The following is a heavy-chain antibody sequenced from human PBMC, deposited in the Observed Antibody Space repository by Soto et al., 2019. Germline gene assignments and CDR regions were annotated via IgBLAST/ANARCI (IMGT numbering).Heavy chain of an antibody. Sequence: ASVKVSCKASGGTFSSYAISWVRQAPGQGLEWMGGIIPIFGTANYAQKFQGRVTITADESTSTAYMELSSLRSEDTAVYYCARESYRGNCGGDCYFPFDYWGQGTLVTVSS. CDR3: ARESYRGNCGGDCYFPFDY. V-gene: IGHV1-69*13. J-gene: IGHJ4*02. CDR1: GGTFSSYA. CDR2: IIPIFGTA. D-gene: IGHD2-21*02.